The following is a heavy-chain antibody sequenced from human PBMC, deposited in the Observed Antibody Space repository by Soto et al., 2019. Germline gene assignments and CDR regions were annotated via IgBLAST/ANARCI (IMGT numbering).Heavy chain of an antibody. D-gene: IGHD2-2*01. Sequence: ASVKVSCKASGYTFTNYGISWVRQAPGQGLEWMGWISAYSGETKYAKKLQDRVTMTTDTSTSTAYVELRSLRSDDTAVYFCHTDRLTTSSYYAPWDFWGQGTLVTVSS. V-gene: IGHV1-18*01. J-gene: IGHJ4*02. CDR1: GYTFTNYG. CDR2: ISAYSGET. CDR3: HTDRLTTSSYYAPWDF.